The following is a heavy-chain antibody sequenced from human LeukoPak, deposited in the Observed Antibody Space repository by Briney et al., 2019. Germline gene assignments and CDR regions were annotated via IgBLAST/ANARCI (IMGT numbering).Heavy chain of an antibody. V-gene: IGHV3-30*18. CDR1: GFTFSSHG. CDR2: ISYDGSNK. J-gene: IGHJ4*02. CDR3: AKSQARGGISGTIMAIVDS. Sequence: PAGSLRLSCAASGFTFSSHGMHWVRQAPGKGLEWVAVISYDGSNKYYADSVKGRFIISRDNSKNTLYLQMNSLRAEDTAVYYCAKSQARGGISGTIMAIVDSWGQGALVTVSS. D-gene: IGHD5-24*01.